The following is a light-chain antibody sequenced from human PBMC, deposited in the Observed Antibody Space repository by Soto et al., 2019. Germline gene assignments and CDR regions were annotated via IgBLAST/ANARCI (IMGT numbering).Light chain of an antibody. CDR3: SSYSDTDNFVI. Sequence: QSVLTHPRSASWSPGQSVTISCTGTSSDVGRHNYVSWYQQHPGKAPKLLIFEVNKRPSGVPERFSASTSGITASLTVSGLQPEDDPAYYCSSYSDTDNFVIFGGGTKVTVL. CDR1: SSDVGRHNY. CDR2: EVN. V-gene: IGLV2-8*01. J-gene: IGLJ2*01.